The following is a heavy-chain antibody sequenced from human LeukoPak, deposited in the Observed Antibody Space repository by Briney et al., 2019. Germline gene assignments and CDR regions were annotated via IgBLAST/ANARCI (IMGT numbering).Heavy chain of an antibody. D-gene: IGHD5-12*01. CDR2: ISGSGGST. J-gene: IGHJ4*02. V-gene: IGHV3-23*01. Sequence: TGGSLRLSCAASGFTFSNYAMSWVRQAPGKGLEWVSAISGSGGSTYYADSVKGRFTISRDNSKNTLYLQMNSLRAEDTAVYYCAKVSGYSGYALTDYWGQGTLVTVSS. CDR3: AKVSGYSGYALTDY. CDR1: GFTFSNYA.